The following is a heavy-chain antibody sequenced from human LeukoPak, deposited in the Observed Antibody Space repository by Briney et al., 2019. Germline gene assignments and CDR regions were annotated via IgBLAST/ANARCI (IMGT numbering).Heavy chain of an antibody. D-gene: IGHD4-23*01. CDR3: ARYYGGNSGGNWDY. CDR2: IRYDGSNK. J-gene: IGHJ4*02. Sequence: GGSLRLSCAASGFTFSSYGMHWVRQAPGKGLEWVAFIRYDGSNKYYADSVKGRFTISRDNAKNSLYLQMNSLRAEDTAVYYCARYYGGNSGGNWDYWGQGTLVTVSS. V-gene: IGHV3-30*02. CDR1: GFTFSSYG.